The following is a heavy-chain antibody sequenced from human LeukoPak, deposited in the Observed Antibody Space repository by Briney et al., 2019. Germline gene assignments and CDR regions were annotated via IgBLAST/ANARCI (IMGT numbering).Heavy chain of an antibody. CDR3: ARGGELLNY. D-gene: IGHD1-7*01. CDR2: IFYSGST. V-gene: IGHV4-59*01. Sequence: SETLSLTCTVSGDSISTYYWSWIRQPPGKGLEWIGYIFYSGSTIYNPSLKSRVTISVDTSKNQFSLKLSSVTAADTAVYYCARGGELLNYLGQGTLVTVSS. CDR1: GDSISTYY. J-gene: IGHJ4*02.